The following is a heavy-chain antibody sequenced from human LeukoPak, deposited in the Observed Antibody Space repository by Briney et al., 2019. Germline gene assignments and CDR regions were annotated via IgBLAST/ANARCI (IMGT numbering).Heavy chain of an antibody. V-gene: IGHV3-30*02. CDR3: ARDMVKGAPDYLDY. Sequence: GGSLRLSCAASGYSFSSHAMHGVRQAPGKGLEGVAVIGYDGHEKYYADSVRGRFTISRDDSKNTLYLQMDSLTAEDTALYYCARDMVKGAPDYLDYWGQGTLVTVSS. CDR2: IGYDGHEK. CDR1: GYSFSSHA. D-gene: IGHD3-10*01. J-gene: IGHJ4*02.